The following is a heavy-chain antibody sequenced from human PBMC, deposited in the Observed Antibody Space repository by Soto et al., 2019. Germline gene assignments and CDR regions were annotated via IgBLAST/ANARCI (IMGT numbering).Heavy chain of an antibody. D-gene: IGHD2-15*01. CDR1: GYTFTSYG. CDR2: ISAYNGNT. CDR3: ARGWAGYCSGGSCPIDY. J-gene: IGHJ4*02. V-gene: IGHV1-18*01. Sequence: QVQLVQSGAEVKKPGASVKVSCKASGYTFTSYGISWVRQAPGQGLEWMGWISAYNGNTNYAQKLQGRVTMTTDTSTSTAYMELRSMRSDDTAVYYCARGWAGYCSGGSCPIDYWGQGTLVTVSS.